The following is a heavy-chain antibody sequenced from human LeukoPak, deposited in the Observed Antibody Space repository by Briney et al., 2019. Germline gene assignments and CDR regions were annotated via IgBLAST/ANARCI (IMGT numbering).Heavy chain of an antibody. D-gene: IGHD6-19*01. Sequence: GGSLGLSCAASGLAFTNSWMSWVRQTPGEGLEWVANIKQDGSEKYYVDSVKGRFTISRDNAKNSLYLQMNSLTAEDTALYYCARLSTAVAGGDYWGQGTLVTVSS. J-gene: IGHJ4*02. V-gene: IGHV3-7*01. CDR2: IKQDGSEK. CDR1: GLAFTNSW. CDR3: ARLSTAVAGGDY.